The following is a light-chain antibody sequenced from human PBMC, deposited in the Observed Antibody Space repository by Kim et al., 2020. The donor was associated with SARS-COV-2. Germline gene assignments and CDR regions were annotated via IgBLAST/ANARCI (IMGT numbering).Light chain of an antibody. CDR1: QSVTSNY. CDR3: QQYGSSPRT. V-gene: IGKV3-20*01. Sequence: SPGERATLSGRASQSVTSNYLAWYQQKPGQAPRLLIYGASIRATGIPDRFSGSGSGTDFTLTISRLDPEDFAVYYCQQYGSSPRTFGQGTKVDIK. CDR2: GAS. J-gene: IGKJ1*01.